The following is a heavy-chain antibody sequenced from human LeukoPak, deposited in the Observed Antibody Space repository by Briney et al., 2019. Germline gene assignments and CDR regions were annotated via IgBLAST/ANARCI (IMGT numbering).Heavy chain of an antibody. CDR2: ISYDGSNK. V-gene: IGHV3-30-3*01. J-gene: IGHJ5*02. D-gene: IGHD2-21*02. CDR1: GFTFSSYA. Sequence: PGGSLRLSCAASGFTFSSYAMHWVRQAPGKGLEWVAVISYDGSNKYYADSVKGRFTISRDNSKNTLYLQMNSLRAEDTAVYYCAKDRLVTALNWFDPWGQGTLVTVSS. CDR3: AKDRLVTALNWFDP.